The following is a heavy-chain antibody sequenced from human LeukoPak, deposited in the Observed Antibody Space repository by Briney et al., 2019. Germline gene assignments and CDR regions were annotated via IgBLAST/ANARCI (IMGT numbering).Heavy chain of an antibody. J-gene: IGHJ5*02. Sequence: TGGSLRLSCAASGFTFSNAWMNWVRQAPGKGLEWVSYISSSSSTIYYADSVKGRFTISRDNAKNSLYLQMNSLRAEDTAVYYCARDLSPAEYDFWSGSYFDPWGQGTLVTVSS. CDR1: GFTFSNAW. D-gene: IGHD3-3*01. V-gene: IGHV3-48*01. CDR2: ISSSSSTI. CDR3: ARDLSPAEYDFWSGSYFDP.